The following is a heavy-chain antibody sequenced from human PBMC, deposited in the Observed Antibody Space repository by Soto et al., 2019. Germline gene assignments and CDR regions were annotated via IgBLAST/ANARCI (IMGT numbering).Heavy chain of an antibody. Sequence: PETVSLTCAVYGGAFSAYYWGWIRQPPGKGLEWIGEINHSGSTNYNPSLKSRVTISVDTSKNQFSLKLSSVTAADTAVYYCARGPIADYAFDIWVQGTMVT. CDR1: GGAFSAYY. CDR2: INHSGST. V-gene: IGHV4-34*01. CDR3: ARGPIADYAFDI. D-gene: IGHD3-22*01. J-gene: IGHJ3*02.